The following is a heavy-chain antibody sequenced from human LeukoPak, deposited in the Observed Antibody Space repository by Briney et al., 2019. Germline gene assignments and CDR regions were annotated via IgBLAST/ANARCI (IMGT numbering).Heavy chain of an antibody. J-gene: IGHJ3*02. D-gene: IGHD2-21*02. CDR1: GYTFTSYY. Sequence: ASVKVSCKASGYTFTSYYMHWVRQAPGQGLEWMGIINPSGGSTSYAQKFQGRVTMTRDTSTSTVYMELSSLRSEDTAVYYCARDGYCGGDCYDAFDIWGQGTMVTVSS. V-gene: IGHV1-46*01. CDR3: ARDGYCGGDCYDAFDI. CDR2: INPSGGST.